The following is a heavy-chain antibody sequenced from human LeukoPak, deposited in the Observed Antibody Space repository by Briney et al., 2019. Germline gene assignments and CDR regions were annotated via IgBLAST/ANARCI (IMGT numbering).Heavy chain of an antibody. Sequence: GGSLRLSCAASGVTVSNNYLSWVRQAPGKGLEWVSVIYSGGSTYYADSVKGRFTISRDNSKNTLYLQMNSLRAEDTAVYYCARSDVSDYYYGMDVWGQGTTVTVSS. D-gene: IGHD3-16*01. CDR3: ARSDVSDYYYGMDV. J-gene: IGHJ6*02. CDR1: GVTVSNNY. CDR2: IYSGGST. V-gene: IGHV3-66*01.